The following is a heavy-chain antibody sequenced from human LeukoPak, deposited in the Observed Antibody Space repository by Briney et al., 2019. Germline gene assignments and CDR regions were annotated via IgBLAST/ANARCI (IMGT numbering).Heavy chain of an antibody. CDR2: INQDGSEK. CDR1: GFTFSTFW. CDR3: ARGGTFVSDY. V-gene: IGHV3-7*01. D-gene: IGHD1-1*01. J-gene: IGHJ4*02. Sequence: GGSLRLSCAASGFTFSTFWMSWVRQAPGKGLEWVANINQDGSEKYYVRSMKGRFTVSRDNAKNSLYLQMDSLRAEDTAVYYCARGGTFVSDYWGQGTLVTVSS.